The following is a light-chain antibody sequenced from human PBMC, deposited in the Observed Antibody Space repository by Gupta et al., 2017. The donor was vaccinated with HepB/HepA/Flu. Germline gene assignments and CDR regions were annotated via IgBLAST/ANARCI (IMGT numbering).Light chain of an antibody. J-gene: IGKJ3*01. Sequence: EMVLTQSPGTLSLSPGERATLSCRASQSVSSSYLAWYQQKPGQAPRLLIYGASSRATGIPDRFSGSGYGTDFTLTISSRQPEDFAVYYCQQYGSSPRITFGPGTKVDIK. CDR2: GAS. V-gene: IGKV3-20*01. CDR1: QSVSSSY. CDR3: QQYGSSPRIT.